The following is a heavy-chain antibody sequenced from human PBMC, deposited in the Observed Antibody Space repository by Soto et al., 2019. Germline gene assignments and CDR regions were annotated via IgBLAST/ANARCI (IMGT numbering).Heavy chain of an antibody. CDR1: GFTFSSYG. CDR3: AKDQVITVAGTRLNYYYYYGMDV. D-gene: IGHD6-19*01. V-gene: IGHV3-30*18. Sequence: QVQLVESGGGVVQPGRSLRLSYAASGFTFSSYGMHWVRQAPGKGLEWVAVISYDGSNKYYADSVKGRFTISRDNSKNTLYLQMNSLRAEDTAVYYCAKDQVITVAGTRLNYYYYYGMDVWGQGTTVTVSS. J-gene: IGHJ6*02. CDR2: ISYDGSNK.